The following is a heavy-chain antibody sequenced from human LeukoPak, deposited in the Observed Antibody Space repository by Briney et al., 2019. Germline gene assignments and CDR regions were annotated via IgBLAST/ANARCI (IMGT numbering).Heavy chain of an antibody. Sequence: GGSLRLSCAASGFTFSSYWMNWVRQAPGKGLVWVSRIASDGSSTTYADSVKGRSSISRDNVKNTLYLQMNSLRVEDTAVYYCARGRPHGNDYWGQGTLVTVSS. J-gene: IGHJ4*02. CDR3: ARGRPHGNDY. D-gene: IGHD4-23*01. V-gene: IGHV3-74*01. CDR1: GFTFSSYW. CDR2: IASDGSST.